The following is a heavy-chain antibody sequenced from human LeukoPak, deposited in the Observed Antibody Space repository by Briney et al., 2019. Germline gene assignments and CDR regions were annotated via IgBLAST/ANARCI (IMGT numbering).Heavy chain of an antibody. D-gene: IGHD4-4*01. V-gene: IGHV1-3*01. Sequence: ASVKVSCKASGYTFTSYAVHWVRQAPGQRLEWMGWINAGNGDTKYSQNFQGRVTITRDTSASTAYMELSSLRSEDTAIYYCARDKYSNYDYWGQGTLVTVSS. J-gene: IGHJ4*02. CDR3: ARDKYSNYDY. CDR1: GYTFTSYA. CDR2: INAGNGDT.